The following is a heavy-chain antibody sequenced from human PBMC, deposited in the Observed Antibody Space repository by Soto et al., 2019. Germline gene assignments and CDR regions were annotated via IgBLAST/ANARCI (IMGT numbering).Heavy chain of an antibody. V-gene: IGHV3-30-3*01. D-gene: IGHD3-10*01. J-gene: IGHJ4*02. CDR3: ATGELLRWGDVY. CDR2: ISYDGSNK. CDR1: GFTFSSYA. Sequence: QVQLVESGGGVVQPGRSLRLSCAASGFTFSSYAMHWVRQAPGKGLEWVAVISYDGSNKYYADSVKGRFTISRDKSKNTLYLQMNSLRAEDTAVYYCATGELLRWGDVYWGQGTLVTVSS.